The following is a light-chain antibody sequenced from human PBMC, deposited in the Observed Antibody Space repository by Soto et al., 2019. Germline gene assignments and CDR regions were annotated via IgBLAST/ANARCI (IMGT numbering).Light chain of an antibody. J-gene: IGKJ1*01. V-gene: IGKV3-20*01. CDR1: QSVSSN. CDR2: GAS. CDR3: QQYGSSPPWT. Sequence: EIVITQSRATLSFXPXEXXTXXXIASQSVSSNLAWYQQKPGQAPRLLIYGASTRATGIPASFIGSGSGTDFTLTISRLEPEDFAVYYCQQYGSSPPWTFGQGTKVDTK.